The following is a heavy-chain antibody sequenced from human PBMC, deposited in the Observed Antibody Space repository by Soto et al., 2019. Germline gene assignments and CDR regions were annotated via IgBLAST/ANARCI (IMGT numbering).Heavy chain of an antibody. CDR3: AKSGYTPNNWFDP. D-gene: IGHD5-18*01. CDR2: ISNTGGRT. V-gene: IGHV3-23*01. Sequence: RRLSCAASGFTFSNYAMSWVRQAPGKGLEWVSYISNTGGRTNYADSVKGRFSISRDNSKNTLYLQMNSLRAEDTAIYYCAKSGYTPNNWFDPWGQGTLVTVSS. J-gene: IGHJ5*02. CDR1: GFTFSNYA.